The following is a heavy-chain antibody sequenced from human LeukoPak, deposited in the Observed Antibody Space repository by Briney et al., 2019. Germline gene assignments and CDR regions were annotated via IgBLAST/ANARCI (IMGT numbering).Heavy chain of an antibody. D-gene: IGHD1-26*01. Sequence: SVKVSCKASGGTFSSYAISWVRQAPGQGLEWMGGIIPIFGTANYAQKFQGRVTITADESTSTAYMELSSLRSEDTAVYYCARGPVLRGGSYLAGARYWGQGTLVTVSS. V-gene: IGHV1-69*13. CDR1: GGTFSSYA. J-gene: IGHJ4*02. CDR3: ARGPVLRGGSYLAGARY. CDR2: IIPIFGTA.